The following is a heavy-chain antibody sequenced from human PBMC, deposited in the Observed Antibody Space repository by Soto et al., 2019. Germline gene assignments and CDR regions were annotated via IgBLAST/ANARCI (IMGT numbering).Heavy chain of an antibody. CDR3: ARYPNYYYYAFDI. J-gene: IGHJ6*02. D-gene: IGHD3-10*01. CDR1: GGSVSSGDYF. V-gene: IGHV4-61*08. Sequence: SETLSLTCTVSGGSVSSGDYFWSWLRQSPGKRLEWIAYIYYSGSTNYNPSLKSRATISVDTSKSQVSLTLTSMTAADAALYYRARYPNYYYYAFDIWGQGTAVTVSS. CDR2: IYYSGST.